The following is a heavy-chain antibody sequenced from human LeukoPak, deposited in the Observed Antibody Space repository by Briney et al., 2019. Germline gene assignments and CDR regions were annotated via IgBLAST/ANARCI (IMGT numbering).Heavy chain of an antibody. D-gene: IGHD6-13*01. Sequence: GGSLRLSCAASGFTFSGSAMHWVLQASGKGLEWVGRIRSKANSYATAYAASVRGRFTSSRDDSKNTAYLQMNSLKTEDTAVYYCTRALPNSSSWSRWFDPWGQGTLVTVSS. CDR3: TRALPNSSSWSRWFDP. J-gene: IGHJ5*02. V-gene: IGHV3-73*01. CDR2: IRSKANSYAT. CDR1: GFTFSGSA.